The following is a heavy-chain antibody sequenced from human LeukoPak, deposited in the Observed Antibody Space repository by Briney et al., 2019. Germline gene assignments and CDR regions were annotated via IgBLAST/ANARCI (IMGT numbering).Heavy chain of an antibody. Sequence: SETLSLTCLVSGEPIGSYYWSRLRQAPGRGPEYIGNVYYNGNTNYNPSLKSRVAISVDASKNQFSLKVDSVTTADTAVYYCARGDYDFWSGNWRFDTWGQGTLVTVSS. V-gene: IGHV4-59*01. D-gene: IGHD3-3*01. CDR1: GEPIGSYY. J-gene: IGHJ4*02. CDR3: ARGDYDFWSGNWRFDT. CDR2: VYYNGNT.